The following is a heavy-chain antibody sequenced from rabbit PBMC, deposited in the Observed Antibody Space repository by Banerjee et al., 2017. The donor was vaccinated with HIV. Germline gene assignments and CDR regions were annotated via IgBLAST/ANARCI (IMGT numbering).Heavy chain of an antibody. J-gene: IGHJ6*01. CDR1: GFSFSSSYV. D-gene: IGHD3-1*01. Sequence: QEQLEESGGDLVKPEGSLTLTCTASGFSFSSSYVMCWVRQAPGKGLEWIASIGGGSSGSTNYASWAKGRFTISKTSSTTVTLQMTSLTAADTATYFCARGWFAFSLWGPGTLVTVS. CDR2: IGGGSSGST. CDR3: ARGWFAFSL. V-gene: IGHV1S45*01.